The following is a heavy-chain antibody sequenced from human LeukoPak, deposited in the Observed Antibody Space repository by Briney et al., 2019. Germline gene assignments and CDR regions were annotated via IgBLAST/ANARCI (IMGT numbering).Heavy chain of an antibody. V-gene: IGHV1-2*04. CDR1: GYTLTELS. D-gene: IGHD6-19*01. CDR3: ARGYSSGWYDRIFDY. J-gene: IGHJ4*02. CDR2: ISPNSGGT. Sequence: ASVKVSCKVSGYTLTELSMHWVRQAPGKGLEWMGWISPNSGGTNYAQKFQGWVTMTRDTSISTAYMELSRLRSDDTAVYYCARGYSSGWYDRIFDYWGQGTLVTVSS.